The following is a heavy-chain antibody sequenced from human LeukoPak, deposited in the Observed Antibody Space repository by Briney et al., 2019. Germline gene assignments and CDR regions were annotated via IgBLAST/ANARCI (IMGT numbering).Heavy chain of an antibody. CDR3: ARGDTVMINHCMAV. CDR1: GFTFSTYA. D-gene: IGHD3-16*01. V-gene: IGHV3-23*01. CDR2: ISGSGTST. J-gene: IGHJ6*02. Sequence: PGGSLRLSCAASGFTFSTYAMSWVRQAPGQGLEWVSGISGSGTSTYYADSVKGRFTVSRDNSKNTLYVQMNSLRAEDTAVYYCARGDTVMINHCMAVWGQGTTVTVSS.